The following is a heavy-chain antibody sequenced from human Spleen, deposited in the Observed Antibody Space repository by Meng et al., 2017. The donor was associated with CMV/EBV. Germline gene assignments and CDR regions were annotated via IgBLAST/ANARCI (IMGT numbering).Heavy chain of an antibody. V-gene: IGHV3-23*01. CDR3: AKGGAKFGMASVGLGFDY. Sequence: GESLKISCAASGFTFSTYPMYWVRQAPGKGLKWVSGINAAGGATYYADSVRGRFTISRDNSKNTLFLQMNSLTAEDTAVYYCAKGGAKFGMASVGLGFDYWGQGTLVTVSS. CDR1: GFTFSTYP. D-gene: IGHD3-16*01. J-gene: IGHJ4*02. CDR2: INAAGGAT.